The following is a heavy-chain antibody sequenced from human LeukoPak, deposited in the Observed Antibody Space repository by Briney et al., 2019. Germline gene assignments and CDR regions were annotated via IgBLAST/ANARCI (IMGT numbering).Heavy chain of an antibody. CDR1: GFNVSSKY. CDR3: ASGYSFGPYFDY. D-gene: IGHD5-18*01. J-gene: IGHJ4*02. Sequence: PGGSLRLSCAASGFNVSSKYMSWVRQAPGKGLEWVSVTYSGGSTYYADSVKGRFIISRDNSNNTLSLQMNGLRAEDTAVYYCASGYSFGPYFDYWGRGTLVTVSS. CDR2: TYSGGST. V-gene: IGHV3-66*01.